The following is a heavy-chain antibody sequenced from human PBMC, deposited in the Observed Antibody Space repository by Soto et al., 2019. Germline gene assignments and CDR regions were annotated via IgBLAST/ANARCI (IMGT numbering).Heavy chain of an antibody. CDR3: ATIGYCSGGSCPERPYYYGMDV. Sequence: SVKVSCKASGGTFSSYAISWVRQAPGQGLERMGGIIPIFGTANYAQKFQGRVTITADESTSTAYMELSSLRSEDTAVYYCATIGYCSGGSCPERPYYYGMDVWGQGTTVTVSS. D-gene: IGHD2-15*01. CDR2: IIPIFGTA. J-gene: IGHJ6*02. CDR1: GGTFSSYA. V-gene: IGHV1-69*13.